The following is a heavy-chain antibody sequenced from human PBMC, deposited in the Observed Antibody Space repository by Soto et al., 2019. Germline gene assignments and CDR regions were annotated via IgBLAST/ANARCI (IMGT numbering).Heavy chain of an antibody. Sequence: EVQLLESGGGLVQPGGSLRLSCAASGFTFSSYAMSWVRQAPGKGLEWVSAISGTGGSTYYADSVKGRFTISSDNSKNTLYLQMNSLRAEGTDVYYCAKVLRGGAMPGPDYWGQGTLVTVSS. CDR1: GFTFSSYA. V-gene: IGHV3-23*01. J-gene: IGHJ4*02. D-gene: IGHD3-16*01. CDR2: ISGTGGST. CDR3: AKVLRGGAMPGPDY.